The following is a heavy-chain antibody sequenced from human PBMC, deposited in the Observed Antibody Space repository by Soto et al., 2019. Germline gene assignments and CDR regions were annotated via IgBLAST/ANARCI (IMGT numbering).Heavy chain of an antibody. J-gene: IGHJ6*02. D-gene: IGHD3-10*01. CDR3: ARGDSTDCSIGEGSLYHSDDIDV. Sequence: GASVQVSCEASGCRFTDYVIHWVRPAPGQGIEWLGRINPKSGGTSTAQKFQGWVTMTTDTSISTASMEMTRLTSDDTAIYYCARGDSTDCSIGEGSLYHSDDIDVWGQ. CDR1: GCRFTDYV. CDR2: INPKSGGT. V-gene: IGHV1-2*04.